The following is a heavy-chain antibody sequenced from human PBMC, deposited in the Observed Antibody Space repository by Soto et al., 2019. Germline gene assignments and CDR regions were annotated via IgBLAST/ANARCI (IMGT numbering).Heavy chain of an antibody. CDR2: IIPIFGTA. D-gene: IGHD3-10*01. Sequence: EASVKVSCKASGGTFSSYAISWVRQAPGQGLEWMGGIIPIFGTANYAQKFQGRVTITADESTSTAYMELSSLRSEDTAVYYCARHTAKGVWENDYYYYYGMDVRGQGTTVTVSS. CDR3: ARHTAKGVWENDYYYYYGMDV. J-gene: IGHJ6*02. CDR1: GGTFSSYA. V-gene: IGHV1-69*13.